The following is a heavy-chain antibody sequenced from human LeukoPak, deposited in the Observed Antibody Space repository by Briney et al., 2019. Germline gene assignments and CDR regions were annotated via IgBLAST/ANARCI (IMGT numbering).Heavy chain of an antibody. V-gene: IGHV3-21*01. CDR1: GFTFSTSY. Sequence: GGSLRLSCAASGFTFSTSYMNWVRQAPGKGLEWVSSISTSSIYIYYADSMKGRFTISRDNAKKSLYLQMNSLRAEDTAVYYCARGHGVVAASDDAFDIWGQGTMVTVSS. CDR2: ISTSSIYI. J-gene: IGHJ3*02. D-gene: IGHD2-2*01. CDR3: ARGHGVVAASDDAFDI.